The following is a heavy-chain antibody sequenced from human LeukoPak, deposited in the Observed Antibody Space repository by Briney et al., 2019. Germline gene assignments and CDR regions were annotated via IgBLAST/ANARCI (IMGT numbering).Heavy chain of an antibody. V-gene: IGHV3-66*01. J-gene: IGHJ4*02. Sequence: GGSLRLSCAASGLTVSSNYMTWVRQAPGKGREWVSVIYSGGDTYYADSVKGRFIISRDNSKNTLYLQMNSLRAEDTAVYYCARRTDSGYFDYWGQGTLVTVSS. D-gene: IGHD1-26*01. CDR3: ARRTDSGYFDY. CDR2: IYSGGDT. CDR1: GLTVSSNY.